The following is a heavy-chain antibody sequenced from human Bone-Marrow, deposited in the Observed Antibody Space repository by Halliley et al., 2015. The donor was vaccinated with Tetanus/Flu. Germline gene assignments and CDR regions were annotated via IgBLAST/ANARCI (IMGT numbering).Heavy chain of an antibody. CDR3: ATARGLDQ. CDR2: IKQDGREK. V-gene: IGHV3-7*01. Sequence: SLRLSCAASGFIFSDYWMTWVRQAPGKGLEWVANIKQDGREKYYVDSVKGRFTISRDNGKRPLFLQMNSLRADDTAIYFCATARGLDQWGQGTLVTVSS. J-gene: IGHJ4*02. CDR1: GFIFSDYW.